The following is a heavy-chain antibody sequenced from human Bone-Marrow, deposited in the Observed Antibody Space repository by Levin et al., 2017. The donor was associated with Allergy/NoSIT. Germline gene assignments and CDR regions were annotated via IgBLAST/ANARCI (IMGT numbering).Heavy chain of an antibody. D-gene: IGHD2-21*02. CDR2: MHYTGTT. Sequence: HSQTLSLTCTVSGGSISGHYWTWIRQPPGKGLEWIGFMHYTGTTYYNPSVQSRVTISVETSKNLFSLKLSSVTAADAAVYYCARGQPGDHRFNRFYSLDYWGQGALVTVSS. CDR3: ARGQPGDHRFNRFYSLDY. V-gene: IGHV4-59*11. CDR1: GGSISGHY. J-gene: IGHJ4*02.